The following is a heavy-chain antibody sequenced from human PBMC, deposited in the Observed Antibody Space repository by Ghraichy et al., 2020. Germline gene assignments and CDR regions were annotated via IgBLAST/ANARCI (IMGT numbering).Heavy chain of an antibody. D-gene: IGHD5-18*01. CDR2: INSDGSST. CDR1: GFTFSSYW. CDR3: ARGSPLGYSSMAFDY. J-gene: IGHJ4*02. V-gene: IGHV3-74*01. Sequence: GGSLRLSCAASGFTFSSYWMHWVRQAPGKGLVWVSRINSDGSSTSYADSVKGRFTISRDNAKNTLYLQMNSLRAEDTAVYYCARGSPLGYSSMAFDYWGQGTLVTVSS.